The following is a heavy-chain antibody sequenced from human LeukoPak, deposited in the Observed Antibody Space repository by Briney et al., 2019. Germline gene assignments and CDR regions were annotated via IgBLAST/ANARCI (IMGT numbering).Heavy chain of an antibody. CDR3: AKDRASGGRTHYGMDV. J-gene: IGHJ6*02. D-gene: IGHD2-15*01. V-gene: IGHV3-30*18. CDR1: GFTFSSYG. Sequence: PGGPLRLSCAASGFTFSSYGMHWVRQAPGKGLGWVAVISYDGSNKYYADSVKGRFTISRDNSKNTLYLQMNSLRAEDTAVYYCAKDRASGGRTHYGMDVWGQGTTVTVSS. CDR2: ISYDGSNK.